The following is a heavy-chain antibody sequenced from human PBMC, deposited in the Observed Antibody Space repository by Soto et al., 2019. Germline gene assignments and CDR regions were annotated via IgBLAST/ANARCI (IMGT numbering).Heavy chain of an antibody. D-gene: IGHD5-12*01. Sequence: PSETLSLTCAVYGGSFSGYYWSWIRQPPGKGLEWIGEINHSGSTNYNPSLKSRVTISVDTSKNQFSLHLTSVTAADTAVYYCARGGSEYCGYDSAKIWDFDYWGQGTLVTVSS. CDR2: INHSGST. V-gene: IGHV4-34*01. J-gene: IGHJ4*02. CDR3: ARGGSEYCGYDSAKIWDFDY. CDR1: GGSFSGYY.